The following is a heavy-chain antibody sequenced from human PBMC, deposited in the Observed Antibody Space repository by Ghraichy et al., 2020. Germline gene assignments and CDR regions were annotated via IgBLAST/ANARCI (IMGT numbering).Heavy chain of an antibody. J-gene: IGHJ5*02. V-gene: IGHV6-1*01. CDR2: TYYRSKWYN. D-gene: IGHD3-22*01. CDR3: ARGGGTMIVVVPNRTYNWFDP. Sequence: SQTLSLTRAISGDSVSSNSAAWNWIRQSPSRGLEWLGRTYYRSKWYNDYAVSVKSRITINPDTSKNQFSLQLNSVTPEDTAVYYCARGGGTMIVVVPNRTYNWFDPWGQGTLVTVSS. CDR1: GDSVSSNSAA.